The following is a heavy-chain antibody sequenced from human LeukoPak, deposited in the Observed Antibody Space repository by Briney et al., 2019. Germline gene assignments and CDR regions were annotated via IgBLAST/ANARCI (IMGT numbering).Heavy chain of an antibody. D-gene: IGHD1-1*01. V-gene: IGHV3-21*01. CDR3: ARVRPGTPSYYFDY. CDR1: GFTFSSYT. CDR2: ISSSNSYI. J-gene: IGHJ4*02. Sequence: GGSLRLSCAASGFTFSSYTMNWVRQAPGKGLEWVSSISSSNSYIYYADSVKGRFTISRDNAKNSLYLQMNSLRAEDTAVYYCARVRPGTPSYYFDYWGQGTLVTVSS.